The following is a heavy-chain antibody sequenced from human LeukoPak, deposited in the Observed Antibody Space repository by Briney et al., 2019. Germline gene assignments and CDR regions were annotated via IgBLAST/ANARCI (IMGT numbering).Heavy chain of an antibody. CDR2: ISGSGGST. CDR1: GFTFSSYA. Sequence: PGGSLRLSCAASGFTFSSYAMSWVRQAPGKGLEWVSAISGSGGSTYYADSVKGRFTISRDNSKNTLYLQMNSLRAEDTAVYYCAGYGSGSYAFDYWGQGTLVTVSS. V-gene: IGHV3-23*01. CDR3: AGYGSGSYAFDY. D-gene: IGHD3-10*01. J-gene: IGHJ4*02.